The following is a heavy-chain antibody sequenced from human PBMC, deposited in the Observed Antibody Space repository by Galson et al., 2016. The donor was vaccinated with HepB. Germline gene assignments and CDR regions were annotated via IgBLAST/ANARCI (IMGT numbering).Heavy chain of an antibody. D-gene: IGHD6-19*01. CDR2: IRQDGSEK. Sequence: SLRLSCAASRFTFINSWMSWVRQAPGKGLEWVANIRQDGSEKYYVDSVKGRFTISRDNAKNSLFLQMNGLRAEDTAVYYFAGALSSSGWTYWYFDLWGRGTLVTVSS. J-gene: IGHJ2*01. CDR1: RFTFINSW. V-gene: IGHV3-7*03. CDR3: AGALSSSGWTYWYFDL.